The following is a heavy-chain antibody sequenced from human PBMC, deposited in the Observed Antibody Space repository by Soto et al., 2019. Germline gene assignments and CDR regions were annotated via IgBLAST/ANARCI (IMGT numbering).Heavy chain of an antibody. CDR1: GFPYSVYS. V-gene: IGHV3-48*02. J-gene: IGHJ3*01. CDR2: VSPGGDTV. Sequence: GGSLRLSCVASGFPYSVYSMDWVRQVPGKGLEWLAYVSPGGDTVHYADSVNGRFFISRDTPRNSVFLQMNSLRHEDTAVYYCVRGSRANCFDLWGPGTVVTVSS. CDR3: VRGSRANCFDL.